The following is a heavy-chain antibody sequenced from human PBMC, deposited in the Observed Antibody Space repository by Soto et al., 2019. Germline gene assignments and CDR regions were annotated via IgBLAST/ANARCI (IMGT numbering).Heavy chain of an antibody. CDR1: GGSISSGGYY. Sequence: QVQLQESGPGLVKPSQTLSLTCTVSGGSISSGGYYWSWIRQHPGKGLEWIGYIYYSGSTYYNPSLKSRVTISGDTSKNHFSLKLSSVTAADTAVYYCARGVMVLGRQNWFDPWGQGTLVTVSS. CDR2: IYYSGST. D-gene: IGHD3-10*01. V-gene: IGHV4-31*03. CDR3: ARGVMVLGRQNWFDP. J-gene: IGHJ5*02.